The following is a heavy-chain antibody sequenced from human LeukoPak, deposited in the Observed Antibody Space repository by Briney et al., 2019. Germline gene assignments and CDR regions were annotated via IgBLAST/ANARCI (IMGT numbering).Heavy chain of an antibody. D-gene: IGHD4-17*01. CDR3: AKDLHGDYTLDY. V-gene: IGHV3-30*02. Sequence: PGGSLRLSCAASGFTFSRYAMHWGRQAPGKGLEWVAFIHYDGSNKHYADSVKGRFTICRDNSKNTLYLQMNSLRTEDTTVYYCAKDLHGDYTLDYWGQGTLVTVSS. CDR2: IHYDGSNK. J-gene: IGHJ4*02. CDR1: GFTFSRYA.